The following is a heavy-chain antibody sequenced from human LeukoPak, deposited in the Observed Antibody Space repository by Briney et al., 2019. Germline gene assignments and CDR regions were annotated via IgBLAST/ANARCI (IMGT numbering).Heavy chain of an antibody. J-gene: IGHJ6*03. CDR3: ARGNGGWYSLYYYYMDV. Sequence: ASVKVSCKASGYTFTGYFVHWVRQAPGQGLQWMGWINPNTGGTNYAQKFQGRVTMTRNTSISTAYMELSSLRSEDTAVYYCARGNGGWYSLYYYYMDVWGKGTTVTISS. CDR2: INPNTGGT. V-gene: IGHV1-2*02. D-gene: IGHD6-19*01. CDR1: GYTFTGYF.